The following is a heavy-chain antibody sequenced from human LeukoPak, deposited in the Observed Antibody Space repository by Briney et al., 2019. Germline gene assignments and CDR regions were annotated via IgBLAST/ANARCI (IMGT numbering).Heavy chain of an antibody. CDR1: GYTFTNYF. V-gene: IGHV1-46*01. CDR3: ARLLDYYDTTGYYLGGTQGWFDP. CDR2: INPSGGST. D-gene: IGHD3-22*01. J-gene: IGHJ5*02. Sequence: GASVKVSCKASGYTFTNYFMHWARQAPGLGLEWMGVINPSGGSTTYAQTFQGRVTMTRDTSTSTLYMELSGLRSEDTAVYYCARLLDYYDTTGYYLGGTQGWFDPWGQGTLVTVSS.